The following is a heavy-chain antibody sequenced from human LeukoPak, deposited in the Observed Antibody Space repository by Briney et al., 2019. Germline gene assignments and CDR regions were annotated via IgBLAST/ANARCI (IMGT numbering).Heavy chain of an antibody. CDR3: ARDGIPAARKGYYYYYGMDV. J-gene: IGHJ6*02. V-gene: IGHV4-4*07. D-gene: IGHD6-13*01. CDR2: IYSSGST. Sequence: SETLSPTCSVSGGSISSYYWTWIRQPAGKGLEWIGHIYSSGSTNYNPSLKSRVTMSVDTSKKQFSLKVSSVTAADTAVYDCARDGIPAARKGYYYYYGMDVWGQGTTVTVSS. CDR1: GGSISSYY.